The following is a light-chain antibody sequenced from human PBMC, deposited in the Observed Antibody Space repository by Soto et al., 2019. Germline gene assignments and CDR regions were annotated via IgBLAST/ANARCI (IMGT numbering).Light chain of an antibody. CDR3: CAYSTSGTRV. J-gene: IGLJ1*01. CDR1: SSDVGSYDY. Sequence: QSVLTQPASVSGSPGQSITFSCTGTSSDVGSYDYVSWHQQHPGKAPKLIIYDVNNRPSGVPSRFSGSKSGNTASLIISGLQTEDEADYYCCAYSTSGTRVFGTGTKLTVL. CDR2: DVN. V-gene: IGLV2-14*03.